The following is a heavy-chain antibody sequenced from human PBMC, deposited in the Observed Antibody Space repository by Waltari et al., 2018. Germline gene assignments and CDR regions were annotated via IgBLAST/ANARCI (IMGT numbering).Heavy chain of an antibody. CDR3: ARDQMVTVTDDNWFDS. CDR2: INQDGNKL. D-gene: IGHD4-17*01. V-gene: IGHV3-7*01. Sequence: EVHLVESGGGLVQPGGSLRLSCAASGFTFSSYWMSWVRQAPGKGVEEVANINQDGNKLYYVDSVEGRFTISRDNAKNSLYLQMNSLRAEDTAVYYCARDQMVTVTDDNWFDSWGQGNLVTVSS. J-gene: IGHJ5*01. CDR1: GFTFSSYW.